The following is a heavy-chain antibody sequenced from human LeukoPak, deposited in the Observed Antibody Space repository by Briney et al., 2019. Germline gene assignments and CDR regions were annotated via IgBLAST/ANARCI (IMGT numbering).Heavy chain of an antibody. J-gene: IGHJ4*02. CDR1: GFTFSTYG. CDR2: TSGSGGST. D-gene: IGHD6-19*01. Sequence: GGSLRLSCAASGFTFSTYGMSWVRQVPGKGLECVSVTSGSGGSTYSADSVKGRFTISRDNTKNTLYLQMNSLRTEDTAVYYCARGGLGSAFDNWGQGTLVTVSS. V-gene: IGHV3-23*01. CDR3: ARGGLGSAFDN.